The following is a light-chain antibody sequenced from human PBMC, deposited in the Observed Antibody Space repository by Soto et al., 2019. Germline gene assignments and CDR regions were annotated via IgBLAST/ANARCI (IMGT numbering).Light chain of an antibody. J-gene: IGKJ4*02. V-gene: IGKV2-28*01. CDR2: LGS. CDR1: QSLRHGNGYNY. CDR3: MQALQTPLT. Sequence: EIVMTQSALSLPVTXXEPASISCGSSQSLRHGNGYNYVDWYLQKPGQSPQXXIYLGSIRSSGVPDRFSGSGSGTDFTLKISRVEAEDVGVYYCMQALQTPLTFGGGTKVDIK.